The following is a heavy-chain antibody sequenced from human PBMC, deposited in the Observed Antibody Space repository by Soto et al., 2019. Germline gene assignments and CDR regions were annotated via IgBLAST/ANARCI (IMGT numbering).Heavy chain of an antibody. J-gene: IGHJ2*01. CDR1: GGSISSSNY. D-gene: IGHD4-4*01. V-gene: IGHV4-39*01. Sequence: QLQLQESGPGLVKPSENLSLTCIVSGGSISSSNYWGWIRQSPGKGLEWIGSMHYSGSSNYNPSLKSRVTISVDTSKNQFYLKRSSVADADTAVYYCARAGAVTTTRWYFDLWGRGTMVTVSS. CDR2: MHYSGSS. CDR3: ARAGAVTTTRWYFDL.